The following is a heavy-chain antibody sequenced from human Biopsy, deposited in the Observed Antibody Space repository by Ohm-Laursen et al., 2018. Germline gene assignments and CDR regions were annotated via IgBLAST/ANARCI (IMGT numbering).Heavy chain of an antibody. CDR3: RRSYGIMAAPVHL. CDR1: GFTLSNYQ. V-gene: IGHV3-11*01. Sequence: SLRLSCTASGFTLSNYQMSWIRQTPGKGLEWVSHISSGGSTIFHADSVKGRFTTSRDDAKGSLYLQMTNLRAEDTAVYYCRRSYGIMAAPVHLWGQGTLVTVSS. CDR2: ISSGGSTI. D-gene: IGHD3-16*01. J-gene: IGHJ4*01.